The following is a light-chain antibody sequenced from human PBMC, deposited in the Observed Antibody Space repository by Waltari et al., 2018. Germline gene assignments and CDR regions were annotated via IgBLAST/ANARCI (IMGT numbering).Light chain of an antibody. CDR2: KAC. V-gene: IGKV1-5*03. Sequence: DIQMTQSPSTLSASVGDRVTITCRASQSISNWLAWYQQKPGKAPKLLIYKACTLESGFPSRFSGSGSGTEFTLTISSLQPDDFATYYCQQYNSYSLLTFGGGTKVEIK. J-gene: IGKJ4*01. CDR3: QQYNSYSLLT. CDR1: QSISNW.